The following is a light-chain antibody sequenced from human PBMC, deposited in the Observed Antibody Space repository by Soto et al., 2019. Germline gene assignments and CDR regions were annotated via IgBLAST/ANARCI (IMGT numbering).Light chain of an antibody. V-gene: IGKV3-11*01. Sequence: IVLTQSPATLSVSPGERATLSCRASQSVSSKLAWYQQKPGQAPRLFIYQTSIRAAGIPDRLSASGTGTDFTLTISDVQPEDFAVYYCHKRQSWPRTFGQGTKVDIK. CDR1: QSVSSK. CDR3: HKRQSWPRT. CDR2: QTS. J-gene: IGKJ1*01.